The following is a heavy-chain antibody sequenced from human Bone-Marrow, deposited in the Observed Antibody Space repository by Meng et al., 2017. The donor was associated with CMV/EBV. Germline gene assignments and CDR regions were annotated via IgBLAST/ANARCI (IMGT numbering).Heavy chain of an antibody. Sequence: GESLKISCTASGFTFGDYAMSWVRQAPGKGLEWVGFIRSKAYGGTTEYAASVKGRFTISRDDSKSIAYLQMNSLKTEDTAVYYCTREGLRFLEWLMFQPYGMDVWGQGTTVTVSS. D-gene: IGHD3-3*01. CDR3: TREGLRFLEWLMFQPYGMDV. J-gene: IGHJ6*02. V-gene: IGHV3-49*04. CDR1: GFTFGDYA. CDR2: IRSKAYGGTT.